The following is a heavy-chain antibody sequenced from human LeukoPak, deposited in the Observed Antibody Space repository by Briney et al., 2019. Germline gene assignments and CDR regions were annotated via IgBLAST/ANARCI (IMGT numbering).Heavy chain of an antibody. CDR3: ARENLTAAASGEPFYYYYMDV. CDR1: GFTFSSYW. Sequence: GGSLRLSCAASGFTFSSYWMSWVRQAPGKGLEWVANIKQDGSEKYYVDSVKGRFTISRDNAKNSLYLQMNSLRAEATAVYYCARENLTAAASGEPFYYYYMDVWGKGTTVTVSS. J-gene: IGHJ6*03. CDR2: IKQDGSEK. D-gene: IGHD6-13*01. V-gene: IGHV3-7*01.